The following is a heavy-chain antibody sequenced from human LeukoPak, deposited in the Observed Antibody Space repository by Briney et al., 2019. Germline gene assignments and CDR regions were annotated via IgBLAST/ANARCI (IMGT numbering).Heavy chain of an antibody. J-gene: IGHJ4*02. D-gene: IGHD2-2*01. V-gene: IGHV3-30*03. CDR1: GFTFSSYG. Sequence: GGSLRLSCAASGFTFSSYGMHWVRQAPGKGLEWVAVISYDGSNKYYADSVKGRFTISRDNSKNTLYLQMNGLRAEDTAVYYCARDYCSSTSCYSDYWGQGTLVTVSS. CDR3: ARDYCSSTSCYSDY. CDR2: ISYDGSNK.